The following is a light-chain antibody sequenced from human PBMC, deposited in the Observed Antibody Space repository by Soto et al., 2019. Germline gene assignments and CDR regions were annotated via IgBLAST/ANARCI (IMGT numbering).Light chain of an antibody. Sequence: DIQMTQSPSSVSASVGDRLTITCRASQDISKWLAWYQQKPGKAPQLLISDASSLQSGVPSRFSGSGYGTDFTLTIRSLKPEDFATYFCQQANSFPLTFGGGNKV. CDR1: QDISKW. V-gene: IGKV1-12*01. J-gene: IGKJ4*01. CDR3: QQANSFPLT. CDR2: DAS.